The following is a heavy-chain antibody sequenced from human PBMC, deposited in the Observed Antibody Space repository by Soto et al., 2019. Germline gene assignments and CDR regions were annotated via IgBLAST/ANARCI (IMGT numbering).Heavy chain of an antibody. CDR2: ISAYNGNT. D-gene: IGHD2-15*01. V-gene: IGHV1-18*01. Sequence: QVQLVQSGAEVKKPGASVKVSCKASGYTFTNYGISWVRQAPGQGLEWMGWISAYNGNTNYAQKFQGRVTTTTDTSPTTDYMSLRSLRSDDTAVYYCAREGGGDAFDIWGQGTMVTVSS. CDR3: AREGGGDAFDI. J-gene: IGHJ3*02. CDR1: GYTFTNYG.